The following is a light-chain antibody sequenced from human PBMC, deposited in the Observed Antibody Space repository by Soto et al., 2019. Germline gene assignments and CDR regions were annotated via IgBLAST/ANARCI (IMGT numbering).Light chain of an antibody. CDR3: QQYFSNPRT. J-gene: IGKJ4*01. CDR2: WAS. CDR1: QSILYSSNNKNY. V-gene: IGKV4-1*01. Sequence: DIVMTQSPDSLAVSLGERATINCKSSQSILYSSNNKNYLTWYQQKPGQPTKLLIYWASTRESGVPDRFTGSGSGTDFTLTISSLQAEDVAVYYCQQYFSNPRTFGGGTKVEIK.